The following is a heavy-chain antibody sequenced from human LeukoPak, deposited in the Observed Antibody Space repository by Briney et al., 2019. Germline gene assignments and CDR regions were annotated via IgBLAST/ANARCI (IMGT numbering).Heavy chain of an antibody. CDR3: TRGPDEAKLSK. CDR1: GFTARDNN. D-gene: IGHD1-14*01. CDR2: ICSGDKT. V-gene: IGHV3-53*01. J-gene: IGHJ4*02. Sequence: GGSLRLSCVTSGFTARDNNMGWVRQAPGKGLEWVSVICSGDKTNYADSVRGRFTISRDNSKNTLYLQMSSLRVEDTAIYYCTRGPDEAKLSKWGRGTLVTVSS.